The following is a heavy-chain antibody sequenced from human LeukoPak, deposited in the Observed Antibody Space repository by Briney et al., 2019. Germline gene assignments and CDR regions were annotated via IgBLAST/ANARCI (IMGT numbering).Heavy chain of an antibody. Sequence: ASVKVSCKASVYTFTSYDINWVRQATGQGLEWMGWMNPNSGNTGYAQKFQGRVTMTRNTSISTAYMELSSLRSEDTAVYYCARGKIMFVGYYDSSVSLDYWGQGTLVTVSS. CDR1: VYTFTSYD. J-gene: IGHJ4*02. CDR2: MNPNSGNT. CDR3: ARGKIMFVGYYDSSVSLDY. D-gene: IGHD3-22*01. V-gene: IGHV1-8*01.